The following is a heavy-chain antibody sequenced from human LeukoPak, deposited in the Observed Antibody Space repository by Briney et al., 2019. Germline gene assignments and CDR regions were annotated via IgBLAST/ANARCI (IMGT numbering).Heavy chain of an antibody. CDR2: IRYDGSNK. CDR1: GFTFSSYG. J-gene: IGHJ4*02. Sequence: GGSRRLSFAAPGFTFSSYGMHGVRQAPGKGLGGVAFIRYDGSNKYYADSVKGRFTISRDNSKNTLYLQMNSLRAEDTAVYYCARSSGWEPYYFDYWGQGTLVTVSS. D-gene: IGHD6-19*01. V-gene: IGHV3-30*02. CDR3: ARSSGWEPYYFDY.